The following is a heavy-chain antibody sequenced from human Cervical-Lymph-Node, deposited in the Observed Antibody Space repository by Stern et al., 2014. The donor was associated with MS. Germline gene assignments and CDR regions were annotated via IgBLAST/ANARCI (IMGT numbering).Heavy chain of an antibody. D-gene: IGHD1-26*01. Sequence: VQLLESGPGLVKPSQTLSLTCTVSGGSISSSGYYWSWIRQPADKGLEWIGRIHDSGSTYYNPSPKSRVPISMATAKNQFSLKLPSVTAADTAVYYCATTRWDLFTWNWFDPWGQGTLATVSS. J-gene: IGHJ5*02. V-gene: IGHV4-61*02. CDR1: GGSISSSGYY. CDR2: IHDSGST. CDR3: ATTRWDLFTWNWFDP.